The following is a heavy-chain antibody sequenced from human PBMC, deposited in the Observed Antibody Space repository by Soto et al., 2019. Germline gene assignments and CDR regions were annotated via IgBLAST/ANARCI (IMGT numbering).Heavy chain of an antibody. CDR2: ISGSGSST. CDR1: GFTFASYA. D-gene: IGHD2-15*01. V-gene: IGHV3-23*01. Sequence: PGGSLRLSCAASGFTFASYAMTWVRQAPGKGLEWVSTISGSGSSTYYADSVKGRFTISRDNSKNTLYLQMNSLRVEDTAIFYCAKGGWSAAFDCWGLGTLVTVSS. CDR3: AKGGWSAAFDC. J-gene: IGHJ4*02.